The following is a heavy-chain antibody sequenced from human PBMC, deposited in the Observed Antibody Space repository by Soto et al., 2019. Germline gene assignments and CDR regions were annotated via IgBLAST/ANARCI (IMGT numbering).Heavy chain of an antibody. V-gene: IGHV4-34*01. CDR2: INDRGSI. D-gene: IGHD3-9*01. CDR3: ARESHDIWTGPPWVWYFDL. Sequence: QVQLQQWGAGPLRPLETLSLTCGVSGGSFSGYYWAWIRQSPGKGLEWIGEINDRGSINYNPSLKSRFSISVDTSKNHYSLNLRSVTAADTAVYYGARESHDIWTGPPWVWYFDLWGRGTLVTVSS. J-gene: IGHJ2*01. CDR1: GGSFSGYY.